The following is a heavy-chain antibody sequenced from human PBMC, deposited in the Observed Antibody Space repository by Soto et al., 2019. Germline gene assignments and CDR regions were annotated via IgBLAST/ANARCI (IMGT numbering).Heavy chain of an antibody. Sequence: ASVKVSCKASGYTFTSYGISWVRQAPGQGLEWMGRISAYNGNTNHAQKLQGRVTMTTDTSTSTAYMELRSLRSDDTAVYYCARDFPAATPSPWFDPWGQGTLVTVSS. D-gene: IGHD2-15*01. CDR2: ISAYNGNT. V-gene: IGHV1-18*04. J-gene: IGHJ5*02. CDR3: ARDFPAATPSPWFDP. CDR1: GYTFTSYG.